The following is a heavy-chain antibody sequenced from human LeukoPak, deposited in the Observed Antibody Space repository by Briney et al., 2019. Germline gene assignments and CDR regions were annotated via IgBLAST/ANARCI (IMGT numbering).Heavy chain of an antibody. D-gene: IGHD3-22*01. CDR3: ARRSSSGYDAFDI. CDR1: GFTFSSYS. J-gene: IGHJ3*02. V-gene: IGHV3-21*01. Sequence: GGSLRLSCAASGFTFSSYSMNWVRQAPGKGLEWVSSISSSSSYVYYADSVKGRFTISRDNAKNSLYLQMNSLRAEDTAVYYCARRSSSGYDAFDIWGQGTMVTVSS. CDR2: ISSSSSYV.